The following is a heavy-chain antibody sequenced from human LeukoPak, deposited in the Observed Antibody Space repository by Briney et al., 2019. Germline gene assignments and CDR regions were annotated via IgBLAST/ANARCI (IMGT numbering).Heavy chain of an antibody. V-gene: IGHV4-39*01. J-gene: IGHJ6*03. D-gene: IGHD1-26*01. CDR2: IYYSGST. Sequence: PSETLSLTCTVSGGSISSSSYYWGWIRQPPGKGLEWIGSIYYSGSTYYNPSLKSRVIISVDTSKNQFSLKLSSVTAADTAVYYCARVGWEPTDYYYYMDVWGKGTTVTVSS. CDR3: ARVGWEPTDYYYYMDV. CDR1: GGSISSSSYY.